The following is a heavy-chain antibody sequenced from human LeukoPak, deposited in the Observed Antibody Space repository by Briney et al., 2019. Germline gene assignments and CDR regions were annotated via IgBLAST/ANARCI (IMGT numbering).Heavy chain of an antibody. D-gene: IGHD3-16*02. V-gene: IGHV4-34*01. Sequence: SETLSLTCAVYGGSFSGYYWSWIRQPPGKGLEWIGEINHSGSTNSNPSLKSRVTISVDTSKNQFSLKLSSVTAADTAVYYCASVGLRLGELSFSPYYFDYWGQGTLVTVSS. CDR3: ASVGLRLGELSFSPYYFDY. CDR2: INHSGST. CDR1: GGSFSGYY. J-gene: IGHJ4*02.